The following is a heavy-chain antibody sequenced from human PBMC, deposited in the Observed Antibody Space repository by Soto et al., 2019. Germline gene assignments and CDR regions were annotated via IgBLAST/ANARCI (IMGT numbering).Heavy chain of an antibody. CDR3: VASLDY. V-gene: IGHV3-30-3*01. J-gene: IGHJ4*02. CDR2: ISYDGSNK. CDR1: GFTFISYA. Sequence: PWGSLRLSCAASGFTFISYAMHWVRHSPVKWLEWVAVISYDGSNKYYADSVKGRFTISRDNSKNTLYLQMNSLRAEDTAVYYCVASLDYWGQGTLVTVSS.